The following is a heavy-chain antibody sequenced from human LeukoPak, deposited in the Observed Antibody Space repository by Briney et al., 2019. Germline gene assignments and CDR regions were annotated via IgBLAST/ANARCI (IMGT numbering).Heavy chain of an antibody. J-gene: IGHJ5*02. Sequence: ASVKVSCKASGYTFTSYDINWVRQATGQGLEWMGWMNPNSGNTGYAQKFQGRVTMTRDTSISTAYMELSRLRSDDTAVYYCTRGQMGISSFDPWGQGTLVTVSS. CDR2: MNPNSGNT. D-gene: IGHD7-27*01. V-gene: IGHV1-8*01. CDR3: TRGQMGISSFDP. CDR1: GYTFTSYD.